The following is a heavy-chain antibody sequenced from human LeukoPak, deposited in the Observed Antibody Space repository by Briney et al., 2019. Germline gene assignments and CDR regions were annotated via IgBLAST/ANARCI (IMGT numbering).Heavy chain of an antibody. J-gene: IGHJ4*02. V-gene: IGHV3-23*01. D-gene: IGHD3-22*01. CDR3: AKSYDISRFYPY. CDR1: GGSISSGGYY. CDR2: ISGSGGST. Sequence: ETLSLTCTVSGGSISSGGYYWSWVRQAPGKGLEWVSAISGSGGSTYYADSVKGRFTISRDNSKNTLYLQMDSLTVEDTAVYYCAKSYDISRFYPYWGQGTLVTVSS.